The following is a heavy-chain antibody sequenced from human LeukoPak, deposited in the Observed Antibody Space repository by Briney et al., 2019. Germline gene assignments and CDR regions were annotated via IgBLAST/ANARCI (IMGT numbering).Heavy chain of an antibody. CDR2: IRSKANSYAT. J-gene: IGHJ6*02. V-gene: IGHV3-73*01. CDR1: GFTFSGSA. D-gene: IGHD5-18*01. CDR3: TRHMSSYGYYYYYGMDV. Sequence: HPGGSLRLSCAASGFTFSGSAMPWVRQASGKGLEWVGRIRSKANSYATAYAASVKGRFTISRDDSKNTAYLQMNSLKTEDTAVYYCTRHMSSYGYYYYYGMDVWGQGTTVTVSS.